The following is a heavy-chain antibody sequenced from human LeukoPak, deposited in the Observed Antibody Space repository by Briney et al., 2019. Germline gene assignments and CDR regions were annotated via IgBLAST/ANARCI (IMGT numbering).Heavy chain of an antibody. Sequence: GGSLRLSCAASGFPFSRYGLSWVRQAPGKGLEWVSVISSSGGSTYHADSVKGRFSISRDNSRNTLYLQMNSLRAEDTAVYYCAKDRLVAAYYGMDVWGQGTTVTVSS. CDR3: AKDRLVAAYYGMDV. D-gene: IGHD5-12*01. V-gene: IGHV3-23*01. J-gene: IGHJ6*02. CDR2: ISSSGGST. CDR1: GFPFSRYG.